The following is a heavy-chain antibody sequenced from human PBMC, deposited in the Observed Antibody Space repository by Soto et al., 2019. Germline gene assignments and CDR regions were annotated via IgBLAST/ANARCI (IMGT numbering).Heavy chain of an antibody. Sequence: PGGSLRLSCAASGFTFSSYAMSWVRQAPGKGLEWVSAISGSGGSTYYADSVKGRFTISRDNSKNTLYLQMNSLRAEDTAVYYCAKRSKLELRGVYYYYMDVWGKGTTVTVSS. J-gene: IGHJ6*03. V-gene: IGHV3-23*01. D-gene: IGHD1-7*01. CDR3: AKRSKLELRGVYYYYMDV. CDR1: GFTFSSYA. CDR2: ISGSGGST.